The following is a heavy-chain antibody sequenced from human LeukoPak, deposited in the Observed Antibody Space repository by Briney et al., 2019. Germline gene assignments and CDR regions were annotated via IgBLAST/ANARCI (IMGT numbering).Heavy chain of an antibody. CDR2: IYYSGST. D-gene: IGHD5-18*01. CDR1: GGSISSYY. Sequence: KPSETLSLTCTVSGGSISSYYWSWIRQPPGKGLEWIGYIYYSGSTNYNPSLKSRVTISVDTSKNQFSLKLSSVTAADTAVYYCARGLVGYSYGYYDYWGQGTLVTVSS. V-gene: IGHV4-59*01. J-gene: IGHJ4*02. CDR3: ARGLVGYSYGYYDY.